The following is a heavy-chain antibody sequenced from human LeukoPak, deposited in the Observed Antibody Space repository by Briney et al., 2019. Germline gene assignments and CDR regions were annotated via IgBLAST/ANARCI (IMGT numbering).Heavy chain of an antibody. D-gene: IGHD5-12*01. V-gene: IGHV3-30*02. CDR2: IQSDGNIQ. CDR3: ARDGVASTDH. CDR1: GFSFSYFG. Sequence: GGSLRLSCAASGFSFSYFGMHWVRQAPGKGLEWVAFIQSDGNIQYYEDSVKGRFTISRDNSRKTVDLQMSSLRLEDTAIYLCARDGVASTDHWGQGSLVTVSS. J-gene: IGHJ4*02.